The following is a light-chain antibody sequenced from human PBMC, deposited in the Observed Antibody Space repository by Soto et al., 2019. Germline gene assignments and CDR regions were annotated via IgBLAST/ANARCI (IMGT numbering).Light chain of an antibody. Sequence: EIVLTQSPATLSLSPGERATLSCRASQSVSSYLAWYQQKPGQAPRLLIYDASNRATSIPARFSGSGSGTDVTLTISSLEPEDFAVYYCQQRSNWPSFTFGPGTKVDIK. CDR3: QQRSNWPSFT. J-gene: IGKJ3*01. V-gene: IGKV3-11*01. CDR1: QSVSSY. CDR2: DAS.